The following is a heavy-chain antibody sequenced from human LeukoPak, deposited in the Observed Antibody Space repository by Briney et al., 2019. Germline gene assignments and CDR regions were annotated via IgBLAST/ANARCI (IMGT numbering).Heavy chain of an antibody. D-gene: IGHD3-10*01. CDR3: ARDQEDYYGSGSYPLDY. CDR1: GGSISSSNW. Sequence: SETLSLTCAVSGGSISSSNWWSWVRQPPGKGLEWIGEIYHSGSTNYNPSLKSRVTISVDKSKNQFSLKLSSVTAADTAVYYCARDQEDYYGSGSYPLDYWGQGTLVTVSS. CDR2: IYHSGST. J-gene: IGHJ4*02. V-gene: IGHV4-4*02.